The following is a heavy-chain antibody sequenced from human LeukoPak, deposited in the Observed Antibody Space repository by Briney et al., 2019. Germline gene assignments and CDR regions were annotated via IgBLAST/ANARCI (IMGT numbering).Heavy chain of an antibody. J-gene: IGHJ4*02. D-gene: IGHD3-22*01. V-gene: IGHV3-7*01. CDR2: IKQDGSEK. CDR1: GFTFSSYW. Sequence: GGSLRLSCAASGFTFSSYWRSWVRQAPGKGLEWVANIKQDGSEKYYVDSVKGRFTISRDNAKNSLYLQMNSLRAEDTAVYYCARDLAWYDSSVTWGQGTLVTVSS. CDR3: ARDLAWYDSSVT.